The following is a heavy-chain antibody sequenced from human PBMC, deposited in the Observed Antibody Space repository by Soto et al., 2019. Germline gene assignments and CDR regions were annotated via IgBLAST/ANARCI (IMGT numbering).Heavy chain of an antibody. J-gene: IGHJ4*02. CDR2: ITGSGGAT. V-gene: IGHV3-23*01. D-gene: IGHD3-22*01. CDR3: AKSRNPGYYERGGYYVLVSDQ. Sequence: PGESLKISCAASGSTFTTYAMSWVRQAPGKGLEWVSGITGSGGATYAESVKGRFTVSRDNSKNTLCLQVNSLIAEDTAVSYCAKSRNPGYYERGGYYVLVSDQWGQGTLVTVSS. CDR1: GSTFTTYA.